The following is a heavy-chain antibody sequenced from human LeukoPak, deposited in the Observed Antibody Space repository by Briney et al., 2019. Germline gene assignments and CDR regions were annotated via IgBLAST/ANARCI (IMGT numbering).Heavy chain of an antibody. CDR1: GGSISSGGYY. J-gene: IGHJ5*02. V-gene: IGHV4-31*03. Sequence: SETLSLTCNVSGGSISSGGYYWSWLRQHPGKGLEWIGYIYDSGNTYYNPSLKSRVTISVDMSKNQISLKLSAVTAADTAVYSCARDRTAAGTGWWFDPWGQGTLVTVSS. CDR3: ARDRTAAGTGWWFDP. D-gene: IGHD6-13*01. CDR2: IYDSGNT.